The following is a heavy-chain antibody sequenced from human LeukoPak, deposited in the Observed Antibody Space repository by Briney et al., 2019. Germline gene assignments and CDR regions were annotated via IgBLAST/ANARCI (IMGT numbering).Heavy chain of an antibody. J-gene: IGHJ6*04. Sequence: ASVKVSCKVSGYTLTELSMHWVRQAPGKGLECMGGFDPEDGETIYAQKFQGRVTMTEDTSTDTSYMELSSLRSEDTAVYYCATPLNWARSGMDVWGKGTTVTVSS. CDR3: ATPLNWARSGMDV. V-gene: IGHV1-24*01. D-gene: IGHD3-16*01. CDR1: GYTLTELS. CDR2: FDPEDGET.